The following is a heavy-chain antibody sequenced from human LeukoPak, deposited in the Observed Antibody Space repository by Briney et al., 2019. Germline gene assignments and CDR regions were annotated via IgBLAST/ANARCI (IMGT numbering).Heavy chain of an antibody. D-gene: IGHD3-16*01. CDR2: IYHSGST. CDR3: AREGAPSYYHYYMDV. J-gene: IGHJ6*03. CDR1: GGSISSGGYY. Sequence: PSQTLSLTCTVSGGSISSGGYYWSWIRQPPGKGLEWIGYIYHSGSTYYNPSLKSRVTISVDRSKSQFSLKLSSVTAADTAVYYCAREGAPSYYHYYMDVWGKGTTVTVSS. V-gene: IGHV4-30-2*01.